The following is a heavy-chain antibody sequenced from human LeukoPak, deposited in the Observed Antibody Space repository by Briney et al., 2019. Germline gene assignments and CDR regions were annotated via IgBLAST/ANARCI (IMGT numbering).Heavy chain of an antibody. D-gene: IGHD6-19*01. CDR2: INHSGST. J-gene: IGHJ4*02. CDR3: ARHPSQYYFDY. Sequence: SETLSLTCTVSGGSIRDTTYYWGWIRQPPGKGLEWIGEINHSGSTNYNPSLKSRVTISVDTSKNQFSLKLSSVTAADTAVYYCARHPSQYYFDYWGQGTLVTVSS. V-gene: IGHV4-39*01. CDR1: GGSIRDTTYY.